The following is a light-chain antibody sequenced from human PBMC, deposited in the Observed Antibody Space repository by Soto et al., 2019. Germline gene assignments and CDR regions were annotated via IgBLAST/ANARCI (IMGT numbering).Light chain of an antibody. CDR3: QQYIYGPWT. Sequence: ELVMKQSPATLSVSPGDRVTLXXRASQSGRRTVAWYQQKPGKAPRIXLDRASTRATFSPARFSGSGSVTEFTLTISSLQSEDFAVYSCQQYIYGPWTFGQGTKVDIK. J-gene: IGKJ1*01. CDR1: QSGRRT. CDR2: RAS. V-gene: IGKV3-15*01.